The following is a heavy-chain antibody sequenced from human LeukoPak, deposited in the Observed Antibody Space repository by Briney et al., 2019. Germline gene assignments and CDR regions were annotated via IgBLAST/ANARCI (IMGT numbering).Heavy chain of an antibody. Sequence: PSQTLSLNCAAPGGSISRGGYSWSWIRQPPGKGLEWIGYIYHSGSTYYNPSLKSRVTISVDRSKNQFSLKLSSVTAADTAVYYCARKGAVAGFVDYWGQGTLVTVSS. D-gene: IGHD6-19*01. V-gene: IGHV4-30-2*01. CDR2: IYHSGST. CDR1: GGSISRGGYS. CDR3: ARKGAVAGFVDY. J-gene: IGHJ4*02.